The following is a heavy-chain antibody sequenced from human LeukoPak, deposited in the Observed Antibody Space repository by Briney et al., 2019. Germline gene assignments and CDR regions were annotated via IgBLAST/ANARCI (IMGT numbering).Heavy chain of an antibody. Sequence: GGSLRLSCAASGFTFSSYSMNWVRQAPGKGLEWVSSISSSSSYIYYADSVKGRFTISRDNAKNSLYLQMNSLRAEDTAVYYCARQCYYNFWRVNYTRGGNLDYWAKGTLVTVSS. D-gene: IGHD3-3*01. V-gene: IGHV3-21*01. J-gene: IGHJ4*02. CDR2: ISSSSSYI. CDR3: ARQCYYNFWRVNYTRGGNLDY. CDR1: GFTFSSYS.